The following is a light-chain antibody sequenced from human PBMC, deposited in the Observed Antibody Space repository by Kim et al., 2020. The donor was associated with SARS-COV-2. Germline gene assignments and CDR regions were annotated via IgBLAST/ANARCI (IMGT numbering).Light chain of an antibody. V-gene: IGLV2-11*01. J-gene: IGLJ1*01. CDR3: CSYAGSPFYV. Sequence: QSALTQPHSVTGSPGQSVTISCTGTSSDVGGYNYVSWYQQFPGKAPKLIIYDVDRRPSGVPDRFSGSKSGNTASLIVSGLQQEDEADYYCCSYAGSPFYVFGSGTKVTVL. CDR2: DVD. CDR1: SSDVGGYNY.